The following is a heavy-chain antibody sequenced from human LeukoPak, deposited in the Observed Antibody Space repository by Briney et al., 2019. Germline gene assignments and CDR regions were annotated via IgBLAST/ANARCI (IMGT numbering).Heavy chain of an antibody. Sequence: GGSLRLFCAASGFTFDDYAMHWVRQPPGKGLEWVSGLSWNSGTKGYADSVKGRFTISRDNAKNSLYLQMNSLRAEDTALYYCAKGDCSWFSPIDYWGQGTLVTVSS. V-gene: IGHV3-9*01. CDR3: AKGDCSWFSPIDY. CDR2: LSWNSGTK. D-gene: IGHD2-15*01. CDR1: GFTFDDYA. J-gene: IGHJ4*02.